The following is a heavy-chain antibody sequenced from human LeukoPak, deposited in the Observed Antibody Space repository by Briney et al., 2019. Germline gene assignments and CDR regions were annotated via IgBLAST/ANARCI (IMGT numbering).Heavy chain of an antibody. V-gene: IGHV4-59*08. CDR2: IYYSGST. CDR3: ARHKSYYDSSGPWWF. J-gene: IGHJ4*02. D-gene: IGHD3-22*01. Sequence: PSETLSLACTVSGGSISSYYWSWIRQPPGKGLEWIGYIYYSGSTNYNPSLKGRVTISVDTSRNQFSLKLSSVTAADTAVYYCARHKSYYDSSGPWWFWGQGTLVTVSS. CDR1: GGSISSYY.